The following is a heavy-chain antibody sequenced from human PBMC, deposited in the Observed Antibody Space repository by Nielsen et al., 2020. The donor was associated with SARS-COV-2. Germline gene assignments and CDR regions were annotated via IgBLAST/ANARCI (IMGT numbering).Heavy chain of an antibody. Sequence: GGSLRLSCAASGFTFDDYAMHWVRQAPGKGLEWVSGISWNSGSIGYADSVKGRFTISRDNAKNSLYLQMNSLRAEDTAVYYCAREFQEVAFDIWGQGTMVTVSS. CDR1: GFTFDDYA. CDR2: ISWNSGSI. V-gene: IGHV3-9*01. CDR3: AREFQEVAFDI. J-gene: IGHJ3*02.